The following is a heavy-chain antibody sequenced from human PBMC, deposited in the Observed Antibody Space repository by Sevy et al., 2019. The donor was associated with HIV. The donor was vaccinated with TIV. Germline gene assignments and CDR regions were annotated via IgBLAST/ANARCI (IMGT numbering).Heavy chain of an antibody. CDR3: AHTSYDTSGYYNHDAFDI. D-gene: IGHD3-22*01. Sequence: SGPTLVKPTLTLTLTCTFSGFSLSTTEVGVGWIRQPPGKALEWLALIYWNDDRRYSPSLKSRLTITKDTSKNQVVLTMTNMDPVDTATYYCAHTSYDTSGYYNHDAFDIWGQGTMVTVSS. CDR1: GFSLSTTEVG. J-gene: IGHJ3*02. CDR2: IYWNDDR. V-gene: IGHV2-5*01.